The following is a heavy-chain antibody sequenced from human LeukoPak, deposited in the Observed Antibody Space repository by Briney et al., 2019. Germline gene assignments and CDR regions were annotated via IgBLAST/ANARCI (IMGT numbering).Heavy chain of an antibody. D-gene: IGHD6-19*01. Sequence: ASVKVSCKASGHTFTSYGISWVRQAPGQGLEWMGWISAYNGNTDYAQKLQGRVTMTTDTSTSTAYMELGSLRSDDTAVYYCARDEDIAVAGSFDYWGQGTLATVSS. CDR3: ARDEDIAVAGSFDY. V-gene: IGHV1-18*01. CDR1: GHTFTSYG. J-gene: IGHJ4*02. CDR2: ISAYNGNT.